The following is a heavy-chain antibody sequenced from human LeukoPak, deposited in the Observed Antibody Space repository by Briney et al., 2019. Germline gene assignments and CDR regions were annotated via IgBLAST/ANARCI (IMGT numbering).Heavy chain of an antibody. Sequence: GASVKVSCKASGYTFTTYYLHWVRQAPGQGLEWMGWINPNSGGTNYALNFEGRVTMTRDTSVTTAYMEASSLRSDDTAVYFCVRGGDGNRRDFDFWGQGTLVTVS. D-gene: IGHD5-24*01. CDR2: INPNSGGT. CDR3: VRGGDGNRRDFDF. V-gene: IGHV1-2*02. CDR1: GYTFTTYY. J-gene: IGHJ4*02.